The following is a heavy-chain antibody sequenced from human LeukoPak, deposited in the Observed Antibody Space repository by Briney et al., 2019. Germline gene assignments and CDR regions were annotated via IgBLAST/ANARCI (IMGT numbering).Heavy chain of an antibody. D-gene: IGHD4-17*01. V-gene: IGHV3-30*04. J-gene: IGHJ4*02. Sequence: PGGSLRLSCAASGFTFSSYAMHWVRQAPGKGLEWVAVISYDGSNKYYADSVKGRFTISRDNSKNTLYLQMNSLRAEDTAVYYCAGGTVTTVNDYWGQGTLVTVSS. CDR2: ISYDGSNK. CDR3: AGGTVTTVNDY. CDR1: GFTFSSYA.